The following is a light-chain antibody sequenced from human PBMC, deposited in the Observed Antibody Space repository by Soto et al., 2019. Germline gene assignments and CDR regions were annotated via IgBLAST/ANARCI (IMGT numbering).Light chain of an antibody. CDR3: SSYTSSSTLV. CDR1: SSEVGGYNY. Sequence: QSALTQPASVSGSLGLSITISCTGTSSEVGGYNYVSWYQQHPGKAPKLMIYEVSNRPSGVSNRFSGSKSGNTASLTSSGLQAEDEADYYCSSYTSSSTLVFGTGTKLTVL. V-gene: IGLV2-14*01. CDR2: EVS. J-gene: IGLJ1*01.